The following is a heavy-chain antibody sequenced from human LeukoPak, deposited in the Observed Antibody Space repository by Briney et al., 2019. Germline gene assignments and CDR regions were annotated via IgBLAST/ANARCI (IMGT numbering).Heavy chain of an antibody. Sequence: GGSLRLSCAASGFTFNTHWMTWVRQAPGKGLEWVATIQPDGSEKYYSDSVKGRFTISRDNSRDSLYLQMNSLRNDDTSIYYCARDASALYWGRGTLVTVSS. D-gene: IGHD6-19*01. CDR2: IQPDGSEK. CDR1: GFTFNTHW. CDR3: ARDASALY. V-gene: IGHV3-7*01. J-gene: IGHJ4*02.